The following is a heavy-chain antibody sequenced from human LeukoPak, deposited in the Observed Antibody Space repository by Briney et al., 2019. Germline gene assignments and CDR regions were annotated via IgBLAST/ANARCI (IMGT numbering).Heavy chain of an antibody. Sequence: GGSLRLSCAASGFTFSSYWMHWVRQAPGKGLVWVSGIRSDGSGTNYADSVKGRFTISRDNAKNTLYLQMNSLRAEDTAVYYCAKSFGGVRGYYFDYWGQGTLVTVSS. J-gene: IGHJ4*02. CDR3: AKSFGGVRGYYFDY. D-gene: IGHD3-10*01. CDR1: GFTFSSYW. CDR2: IRSDGSGT. V-gene: IGHV3-74*01.